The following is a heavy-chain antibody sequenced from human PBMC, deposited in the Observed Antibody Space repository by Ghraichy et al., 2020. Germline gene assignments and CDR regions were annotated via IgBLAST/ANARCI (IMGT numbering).Heavy chain of an antibody. V-gene: IGHV1-18*04. CDR3: AREGASGWVDY. J-gene: IGHJ4*02. Sequence: ASVKVSCKASGYTFTSYTFASYGISWVRQAPGQGLEWMGWVSPYNGNTNYAQKLQGRVTVTTDTSTSTVYMELRSLRSDDTAVYYCAREGASGWVDYWGQGTLVTVSS. CDR1: GYTFTSYTFASYG. D-gene: IGHD6-19*01. CDR2: VSPYNGNT.